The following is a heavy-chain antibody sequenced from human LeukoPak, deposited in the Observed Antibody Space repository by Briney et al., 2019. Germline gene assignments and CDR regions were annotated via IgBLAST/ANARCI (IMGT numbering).Heavy chain of an antibody. Sequence: PGGSLRLSCAASGFTFSSYWMSWVRQAPGKGLEWVSVIYSGGSTYYADSVKGRFTISRDNSKNTLYLQMNSLRAEDTAVYYCARERLELYFYYYGMDVWGQGTTVTVSS. CDR3: ARERLELYFYYYGMDV. D-gene: IGHD1-7*01. V-gene: IGHV3-66*01. CDR2: IYSGGST. J-gene: IGHJ6*02. CDR1: GFTFSSYW.